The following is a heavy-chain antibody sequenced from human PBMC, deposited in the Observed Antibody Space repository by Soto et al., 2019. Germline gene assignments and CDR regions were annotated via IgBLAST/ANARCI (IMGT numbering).Heavy chain of an antibody. V-gene: IGHV3-11*06. CDR3: ASHSSSSYYYYYGMDV. J-gene: IGHJ6*02. CDR2: ISSSSSYT. D-gene: IGHD6-6*01. CDR1: GFTFSDYY. Sequence: GGSLRLSCAASGFTFSDYYMSWIRQAPGKGLEWVSYISSSSSYTNYADSVKGRFTISRDNAKNSLYLQMNSRRAEDTAVYYCASHSSSSYYYYYGMDVWGQGTTVTVSS.